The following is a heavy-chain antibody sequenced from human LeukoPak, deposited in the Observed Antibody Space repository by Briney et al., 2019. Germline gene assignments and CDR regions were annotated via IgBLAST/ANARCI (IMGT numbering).Heavy chain of an antibody. D-gene: IGHD4-17*01. Sequence: ASVKVSCKVSGYSFTSNYIHWVRQAPGQGLEWMGMIYPRDGSTSYAQRFQDRVTVTRDTSTSTVHMELSGLRSEDTAVYYCARENYGASPAPFDYWGQGTLVTVSS. CDR2: IYPRDGST. CDR3: ARENYGASPAPFDY. J-gene: IGHJ4*02. CDR1: GYSFTSNY. V-gene: IGHV1-46*01.